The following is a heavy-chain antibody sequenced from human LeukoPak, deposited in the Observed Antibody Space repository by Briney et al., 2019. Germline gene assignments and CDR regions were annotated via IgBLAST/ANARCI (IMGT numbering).Heavy chain of an antibody. CDR3: ARVNPVYYYDSSGYYYTPHAFDI. V-gene: IGHV3-11*04. CDR1: GFTFSDYY. Sequence: GGSLRLSCAASGFTFSDYYMSWIRQAPGKGLEWVSYISSSGSTIYYADSVKGRFTISRDNAKNTQYLQMNSLRAEDTAVYYCARVNPVYYYDSSGYYYTPHAFDIWGQGTMVTVSS. J-gene: IGHJ3*02. D-gene: IGHD3-22*01. CDR2: ISSSGSTI.